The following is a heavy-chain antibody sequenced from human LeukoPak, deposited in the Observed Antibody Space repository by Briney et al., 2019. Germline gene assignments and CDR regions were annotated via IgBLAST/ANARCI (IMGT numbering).Heavy chain of an antibody. V-gene: IGHV3-48*02. CDR3: ARDALITFGSVIVNDAFDM. CDR1: GFTFSSYS. CDR2: ICNSGTII. J-gene: IGHJ3*02. Sequence: PGGSLRLSCAASGFTFSSYSMNWVRQAPGKGLEGVSYICNSGTIIYYADSVKGRFTISRDNAKNSLYLQMNSLRDEDTAVYFCARDALITFGSVIVNDAFDMWGQGTMVTVSS. D-gene: IGHD3-16*02.